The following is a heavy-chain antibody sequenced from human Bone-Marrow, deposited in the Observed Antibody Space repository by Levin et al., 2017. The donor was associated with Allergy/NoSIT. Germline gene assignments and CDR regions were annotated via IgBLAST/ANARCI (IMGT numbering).Heavy chain of an antibody. Sequence: PGGSLRLSCAASGFTVSSNYMSWVRQAPGKGLEWVSVIYSGGSTYYADSVKGRFTISRDNSKNTLYLQMNSLRAEDTAVYYCARIAAYYYYGMDVWGQGTTVTVSS. J-gene: IGHJ6*02. D-gene: IGHD2-21*01. CDR1: GFTVSSNY. V-gene: IGHV3-53*01. CDR2: IYSGGST. CDR3: ARIAAYYYYGMDV.